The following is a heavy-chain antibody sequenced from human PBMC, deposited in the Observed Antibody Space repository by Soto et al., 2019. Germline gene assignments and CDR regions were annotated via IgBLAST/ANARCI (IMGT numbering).Heavy chain of an antibody. CDR1: GFTFSSYS. V-gene: IGHV3-21*01. J-gene: IGHJ6*02. D-gene: IGHD2-8*02. CDR3: ARDRLARVVYSDYGWDYGMDV. Sequence: GGSLRLSCAASGFTFSSYSMNWVRQAPGKGLEWVSSISSSSSYIYYADSVKGRFTISRDNAKNSLYLQMNSLRAEDTAVYYCARDRLARVVYSDYGWDYGMDVWGQGTTVTVSS. CDR2: ISSSSSYI.